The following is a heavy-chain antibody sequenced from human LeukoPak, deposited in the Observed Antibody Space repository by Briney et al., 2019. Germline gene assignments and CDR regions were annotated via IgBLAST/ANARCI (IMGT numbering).Heavy chain of an antibody. CDR2: IRYDGSNK. Sequence: GGSLRLSCAASGFTFSSYGMHWVRQAPGKGLEWVAFIRYDGSNKYYADSVKGRFTISRDNSKNTLYLQMNSLRAEDTAVYYCAKDSTAITMIVAFDYWGQGTLVTVSS. CDR1: GFTFSSYG. D-gene: IGHD3-22*01. V-gene: IGHV3-30*02. J-gene: IGHJ4*02. CDR3: AKDSTAITMIVAFDY.